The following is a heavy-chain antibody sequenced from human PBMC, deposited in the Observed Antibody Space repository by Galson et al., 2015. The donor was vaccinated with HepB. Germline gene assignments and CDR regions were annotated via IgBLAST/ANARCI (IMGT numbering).Heavy chain of an antibody. V-gene: IGHV3-30*18. CDR1: GFTFSSYG. D-gene: IGHD5-18*01. J-gene: IGHJ4*02. Sequence: FLRLSCAASGFTFSSYGMHWVRQAPGKGLEWVAVISYDGSNKYYADSVKGRFTISRDNSKNTLYLQMNSLRAEDTAVYYCAKDRGGRYSYGFDYWGQGTLVTVSS. CDR3: AKDRGGRYSYGFDY. CDR2: ISYDGSNK.